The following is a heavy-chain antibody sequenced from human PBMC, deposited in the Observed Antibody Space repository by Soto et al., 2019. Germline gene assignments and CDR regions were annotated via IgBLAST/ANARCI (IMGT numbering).Heavy chain of an antibody. D-gene: IGHD3-3*01. Sequence: QVQLVESGGGVVQPGRSLRLSCAASGFTFSSYAMHWVRQAPGKGLEWVAVISYDGSNKYYADSVKGRFTISRDNSKNTLYLQMNSLRAEDTAVYYCARDPYYDFWSGFYYYYGMDVWGQGTTVTVSS. V-gene: IGHV3-30-3*01. J-gene: IGHJ6*02. CDR1: GFTFSSYA. CDR2: ISYDGSNK. CDR3: ARDPYYDFWSGFYYYYGMDV.